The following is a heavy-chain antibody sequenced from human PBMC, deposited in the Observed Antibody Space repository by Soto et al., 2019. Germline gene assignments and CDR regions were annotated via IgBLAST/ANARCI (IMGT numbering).Heavy chain of an antibody. D-gene: IGHD6-6*01. CDR3: AREEYPDAKAFDY. Sequence: SETLSLTCTVSGGSISSGDYYWSWIRQPPGKGLEWIGYIYYSGSTYYNPSLKSRVTISVDTSKNQFSLKLSSVTAADTAVYYCAREEYPDAKAFDYWGQGTLVTVSS. V-gene: IGHV4-30-4*01. CDR2: IYYSGST. CDR1: GGSISSGDYY. J-gene: IGHJ4*02.